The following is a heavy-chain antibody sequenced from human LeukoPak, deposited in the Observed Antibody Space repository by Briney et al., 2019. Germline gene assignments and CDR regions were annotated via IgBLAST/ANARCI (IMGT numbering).Heavy chain of an antibody. D-gene: IGHD5-24*01. J-gene: IGHJ3*02. CDR1: EFTFSNYV. Sequence: QPGGSLRLSCAASEFTFSNYVMNWVRQAPGKGLEWVSSIRQSGDITYYADSVKGRFTISRDNSKNTLSLQMNSLSREDTAIYCCVRRGGSDGWGAFDIWGQGTVVTVSS. CDR2: IRQSGDIT. V-gene: IGHV3-23*01. CDR3: VRRGGSDGWGAFDI.